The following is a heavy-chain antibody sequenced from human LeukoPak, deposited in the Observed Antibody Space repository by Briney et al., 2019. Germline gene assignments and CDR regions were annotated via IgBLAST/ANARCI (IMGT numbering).Heavy chain of an antibody. D-gene: IGHD3-3*01. CDR1: GGSISSYY. CDR2: IYYSGST. J-gene: IGHJ4*02. V-gene: IGHV4-59*12. Sequence: SETLSLTCTVSGGSISSYYWSWIRQPPGKGLEWIGYIYYSGSTNYNPSLKSRVTISVDTSKNQFSLKLSSVTAADTAVYYCARVNLYDFWSGYYPYYFDYWGQGTLVTVSS. CDR3: ARVNLYDFWSGYYPYYFDY.